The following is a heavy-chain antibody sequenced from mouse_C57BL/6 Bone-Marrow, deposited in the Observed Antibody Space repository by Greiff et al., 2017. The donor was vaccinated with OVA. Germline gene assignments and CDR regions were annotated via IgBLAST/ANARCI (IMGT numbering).Heavy chain of an antibody. Sequence: QVQLQQPGAELVKPGASVKMSCKASGYTFTSYWMHWVKQRPGQGLEWIGRIHPSDSDTNYNQKFKGKATLTVDKSSSTAYMQRSSLTSEDSAVYYCAIGYFSYYAMDYWGQGTSVTVSS. D-gene: IGHD2-3*01. V-gene: IGHV1-74*01. CDR1: GYTFTSYW. CDR3: AIGYFSYYAMDY. J-gene: IGHJ4*01. CDR2: IHPSDSDT.